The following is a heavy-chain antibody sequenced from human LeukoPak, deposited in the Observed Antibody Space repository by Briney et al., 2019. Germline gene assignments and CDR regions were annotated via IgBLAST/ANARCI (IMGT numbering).Heavy chain of an antibody. Sequence: KTGGSLRLSCAASGFTFSSYSMNWVRQAPGKGLEWVSSISSSSSYIYYADSVKGRFTISRGNAKNSLYLQMNSLRAEDTAVYYCARRRDGYAAYWGQGTLVTVSS. D-gene: IGHD5-24*01. CDR1: GFTFSSYS. J-gene: IGHJ4*02. V-gene: IGHV3-21*01. CDR3: ARRRDGYAAY. CDR2: ISSSSSYI.